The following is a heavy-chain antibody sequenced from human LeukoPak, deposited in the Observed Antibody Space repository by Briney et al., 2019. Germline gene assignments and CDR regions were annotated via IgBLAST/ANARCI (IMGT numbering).Heavy chain of an antibody. J-gene: IGHJ4*02. V-gene: IGHV3-43D*03. D-gene: IGHD6-19*01. Sequence: GGSLRLSCAASGFTFDDYAMHWVRQAPGKGLEWVSLISWDGGSTYYADSVKGRFTISRDNSKNSLYLQMNSLRAEDTALYYCAKDIRPAVAGFNFDYWGQGTLVTVSS. CDR2: ISWDGGST. CDR3: AKDIRPAVAGFNFDY. CDR1: GFTFDDYA.